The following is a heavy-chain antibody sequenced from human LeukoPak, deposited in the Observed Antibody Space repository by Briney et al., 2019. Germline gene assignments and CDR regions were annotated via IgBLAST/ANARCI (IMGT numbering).Heavy chain of an antibody. J-gene: IGHJ4*02. Sequence: GGSLRLSCAASGFTFSNYAMHWVRQAPGKGPEWVAVISKDGGIQSHAESVRGRFTISRDNSKNMLYLEMNNLRTDDTALYYCARAYSGAWYCGYWGQGTLVTVSS. CDR1: GFTFSNYA. CDR3: ARAYSGAWYCGY. D-gene: IGHD1-26*01. CDR2: ISKDGGIQ. V-gene: IGHV3-30-3*01.